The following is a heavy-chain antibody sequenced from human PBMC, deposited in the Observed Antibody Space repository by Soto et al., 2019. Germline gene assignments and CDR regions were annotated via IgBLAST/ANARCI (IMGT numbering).Heavy chain of an antibody. CDR3: ERDVNLVRDH. Sequence: ASVKVSCKASGCTFSSYAISWVRQAPGQGLEWMGGIIGNNDRTNYPQKLQGRVTITTDTSTSTAYMELRSLRSDDTAVYYCERDVNLVRDHWGQGTLVTVSS. J-gene: IGHJ4*02. D-gene: IGHD1-1*01. V-gene: IGHV1-18*01. CDR1: GCTFSSYA. CDR2: IIGNNDRT.